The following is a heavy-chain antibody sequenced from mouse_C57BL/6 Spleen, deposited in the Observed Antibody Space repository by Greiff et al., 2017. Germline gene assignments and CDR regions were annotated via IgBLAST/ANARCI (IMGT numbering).Heavy chain of an antibody. V-gene: IGHV1-69*01. CDR2: IDPSDSYT. CDR3: ARADYYGSSLYWYFDV. Sequence: VQLQQPGAELVMPGASVKLSCKASGYTFTSYWMHWVKQRPGQGLEWIGEIDPSDSYTNYNQKFKGKSTLTVDKSSSTAYMQRSSLTSEDSAVYYCARADYYGSSLYWYFDVWGTGTTVTVSS. J-gene: IGHJ1*03. D-gene: IGHD1-1*01. CDR1: GYTFTSYW.